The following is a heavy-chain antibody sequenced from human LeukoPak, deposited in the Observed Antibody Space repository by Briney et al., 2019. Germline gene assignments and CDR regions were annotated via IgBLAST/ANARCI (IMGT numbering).Heavy chain of an antibody. D-gene: IGHD3-10*01. V-gene: IGHV3-23*01. CDR1: GFTFSSYA. J-gene: IGHJ4*02. CDR2: ISGSGGST. Sequence: GGSLRLSCAASGFTFSSYAMSWVRQAPGKGPEWVSAISGSGGSTYYADSVKGRFTISRDNSKNTLYLQMNSLRAEDTAVYYCAKASTYYYGSGSYYYVYWGQGTLVTVSS. CDR3: AKASTYYYGSGSYYYVY.